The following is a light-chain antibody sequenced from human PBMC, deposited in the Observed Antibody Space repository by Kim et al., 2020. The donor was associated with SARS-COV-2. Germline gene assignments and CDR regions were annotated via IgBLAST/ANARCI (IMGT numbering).Light chain of an antibody. CDR1: QSIVNW. V-gene: IGKV1-5*03. Sequence: SASVRDPVTITCRASQSIVNWLAWYQQKPGKAPKLLIYAASSLESGVPSRFSGSGSGTEFTLTISSLQPDDFATYYCQQYNSDPYIFGQGTKLEIK. J-gene: IGKJ2*01. CDR2: AAS. CDR3: QQYNSDPYI.